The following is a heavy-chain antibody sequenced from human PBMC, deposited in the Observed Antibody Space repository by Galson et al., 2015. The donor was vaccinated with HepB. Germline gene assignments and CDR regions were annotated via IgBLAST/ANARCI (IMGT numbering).Heavy chain of an antibody. Sequence: SLRLSCAASGFTFSSYAMHWVRQAPGKGLEWVAVISYDGSNKYYADSVKGRFTISRDNSKNTLYLQMNSLRAEDTAVYYCARDAGLIAAADIMDVWGQGTTVTVSS. CDR2: ISYDGSNK. CDR1: GFTFSSYA. CDR3: ARDAGLIAAADIMDV. V-gene: IGHV3-30-3*01. D-gene: IGHD6-25*01. J-gene: IGHJ6*02.